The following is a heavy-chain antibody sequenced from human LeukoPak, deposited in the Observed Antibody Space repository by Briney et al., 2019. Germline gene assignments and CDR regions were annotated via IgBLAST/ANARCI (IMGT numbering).Heavy chain of an antibody. D-gene: IGHD3-10*01. CDR3: AINGYYGSGSYNLDYYYYYMDV. CDR1: GFTVSSNS. V-gene: IGHV3-53*05. Sequence: GGSLRLSCTVSGFTVSSNSMSWVRQAPGKGLEWVSFIYSGGSTQYSDSVKGRFTISRDNSKNTLYLQMNSLRAEDTAVYYCAINGYYGSGSYNLDYYYYYMDVWGKGTTVTISS. CDR2: IYSGGST. J-gene: IGHJ6*03.